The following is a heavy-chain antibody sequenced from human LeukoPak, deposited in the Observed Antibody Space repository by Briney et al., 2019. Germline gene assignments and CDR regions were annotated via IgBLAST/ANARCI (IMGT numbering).Heavy chain of an antibody. Sequence: GGSLRLSCVASGISLRSYSVHWVRQAPGKGLEWVALTSHDERNKKYADSVRGRCTISRDNSRDTVYLQLSNLRDEDTAVYYCAKGDEGGAYRTDLWGPGTRVTVSS. J-gene: IGHJ5*02. D-gene: IGHD1-14*01. CDR2: TSHDERNK. CDR1: GISLRSYS. CDR3: AKGDEGGAYRTDL. V-gene: IGHV3-30*15.